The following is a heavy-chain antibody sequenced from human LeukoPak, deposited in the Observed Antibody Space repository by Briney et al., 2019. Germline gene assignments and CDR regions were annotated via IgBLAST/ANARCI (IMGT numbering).Heavy chain of an antibody. CDR2: IYYSGST. V-gene: IGHV4-31*03. CDR1: GGSISSGGYY. CDR3: AGAGEWELLPFDY. Sequence: PSETLSLTCTVSGGSISSGGYYWSWIRQHPGKGLEWIGYIYYSGSTYYNPSLKSRVTISVDTSKNQFSLKLSSVTAADTAVYYCAGAGEWELLPFDYWGQGTLVTVSS. J-gene: IGHJ4*02. D-gene: IGHD1-26*01.